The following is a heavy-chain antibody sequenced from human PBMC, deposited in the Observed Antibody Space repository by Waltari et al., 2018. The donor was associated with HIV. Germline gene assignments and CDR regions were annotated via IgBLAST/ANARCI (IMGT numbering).Heavy chain of an antibody. V-gene: IGHV3-53*02. CDR2: IYSGGST. J-gene: IGHJ5*02. CDR1: GFTVSSNY. Sequence: EVQLVETGGGLIQPGGSLRLSCAACGFTVSSNYMSWVRQAPGKGLEWVSVIYSGGSTYYADSVKGRFTISRDNSKNTLYLQMNSLRAEDTAVYYCARGEDTAMVHHLWGQGTLVTVSS. D-gene: IGHD5-18*01. CDR3: ARGEDTAMVHHL.